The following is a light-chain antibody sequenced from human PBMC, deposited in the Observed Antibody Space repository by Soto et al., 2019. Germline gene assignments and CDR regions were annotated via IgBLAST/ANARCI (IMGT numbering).Light chain of an antibody. V-gene: IGKV1-33*01. CDR1: QGISNY. J-gene: IGKJ5*01. Sequence: DIQMTQSPSSLSASVGDRVTITCQASQGISNYLNWYQQKPGKAPKLLIYDASNLETGVPSRFSGSGSWTDFTFTISSLQPEYIATYYCQQYDNLPITFGQGTRLEIK. CDR3: QQYDNLPIT. CDR2: DAS.